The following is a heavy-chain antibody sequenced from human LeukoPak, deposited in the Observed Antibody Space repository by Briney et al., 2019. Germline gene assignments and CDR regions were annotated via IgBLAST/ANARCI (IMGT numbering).Heavy chain of an antibody. J-gene: IGHJ4*02. V-gene: IGHV3-23*01. CDR3: AKAYYYDSSGYYQFDY. Sequence: GGSLRLSCAASGFTFSSYAMSWVRQAPGKGLEWVSAISGSGGSTYYADSVKGRFTSSRDNSKNTLYLQMNSLRAEDTAVYYCAKAYYYDSSGYYQFDYWGQGTLVTVSS. CDR1: GFTFSSYA. D-gene: IGHD3-22*01. CDR2: ISGSGGST.